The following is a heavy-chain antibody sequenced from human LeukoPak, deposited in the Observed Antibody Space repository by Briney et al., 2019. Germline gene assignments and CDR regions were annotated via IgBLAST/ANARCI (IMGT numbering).Heavy chain of an antibody. CDR1: GFSFSSYG. Sequence: GGSLRLSCATSGFSFSSYGMSWVRQAPGKGLEWVSSISGLSGRTYYADSVKGRVTISRDNSKNTLYLHVNSLRAEDTAVYYCAKSGRDSSTDYFDYWGQGTLVTVSS. V-gene: IGHV3-23*01. CDR2: ISGLSGRT. CDR3: AKSGRDSSTDYFDY. D-gene: IGHD2-2*01. J-gene: IGHJ4*02.